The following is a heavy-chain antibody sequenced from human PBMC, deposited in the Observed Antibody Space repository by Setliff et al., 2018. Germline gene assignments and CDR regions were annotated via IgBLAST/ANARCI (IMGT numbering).Heavy chain of an antibody. D-gene: IGHD3-3*01. J-gene: IGHJ3*02. CDR1: GFTFTSYW. CDR2: IKQDGSEK. Sequence: LRLSCEASGFTFTSYWMSWVRQAPGKGLEWVANIKQDGSEKYYVDSVKGRFAISRDNAKNSLYLQMNSLRAEDTAMYYCARDATYYDFWSDYSPDAFDIWGQGTMVTVSS. CDR3: ARDATYYDFWSDYSPDAFDI. V-gene: IGHV3-7*01.